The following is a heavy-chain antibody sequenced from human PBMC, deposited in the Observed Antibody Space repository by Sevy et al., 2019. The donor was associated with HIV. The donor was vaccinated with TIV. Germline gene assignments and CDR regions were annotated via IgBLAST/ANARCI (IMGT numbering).Heavy chain of an antibody. V-gene: IGHV3-30*02. CDR2: IRYDGSNK. CDR1: GFTFSSYG. D-gene: IGHD2-15*01. CDR3: AKAPPGGTTYYYYFYMDV. J-gene: IGHJ6*03. Sequence: GWSLRLSCAASGFTFSSYGMHWVRQAPGKGLEWVAFIRYDGSNKYYADSVKGRFTISRDNSKNTLYLQMNSLRAEDTAVYYCAKAPPGGTTYYYYFYMDVWGKRTTVTVSS.